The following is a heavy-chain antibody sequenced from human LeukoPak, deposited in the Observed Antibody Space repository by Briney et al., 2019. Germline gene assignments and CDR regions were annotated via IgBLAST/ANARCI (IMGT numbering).Heavy chain of an antibody. CDR3: ARAGLYYDSSGYPLLGWFDP. V-gene: IGHV1-69*05. CDR2: IIPIFGTA. Sequence: GSSVKVSCKASGGTFSSYAISWVRQAPGQGLEWMGRIIPIFGTANYAQKFQGRVTITTNESTSTAYMELSSLRSEDTAVYYCARAGLYYDSSGYPLLGWFDPWGQGTLVTVSS. CDR1: GGTFSSYA. J-gene: IGHJ5*02. D-gene: IGHD3-22*01.